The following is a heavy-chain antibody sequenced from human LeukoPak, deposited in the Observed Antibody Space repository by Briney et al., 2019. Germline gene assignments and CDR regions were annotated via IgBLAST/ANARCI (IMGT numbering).Heavy chain of an antibody. CDR1: GFTLRSYA. V-gene: IGHV3-30-3*01. CDR2: ISYDGSNK. D-gene: IGHD3-3*01. J-gene: IGHJ4*02. Sequence: GRSLRLSCAASGFTLRSYAMHWVRQAPGKGLEWVTVISYDGSNKYYADSVKGRFTISRDNSKNTLYLQMNSLRAEDTAVYYCARDFPGWAYYDFWSGYYGTLDYWGQGTLVTVSS. CDR3: ARDFPGWAYYDFWSGYYGTLDY.